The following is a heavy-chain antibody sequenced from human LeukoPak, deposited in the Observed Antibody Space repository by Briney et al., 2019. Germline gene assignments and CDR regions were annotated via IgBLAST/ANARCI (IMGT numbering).Heavy chain of an antibody. D-gene: IGHD3-22*01. CDR3: AKGEGYYYDSSGYYSSFDY. J-gene: IGHJ4*02. CDR2: ISGSSGST. V-gene: IGHV3-23*01. CDR1: GFTFSNYA. Sequence: PGGSLRLSCAASGFTFSNYAMSWVRQAPGKGLEWVSVISGSSGSTYYADSVTGRFTISRDSSKNTLYLQMNSLRVEDTAVYYCAKGEGYYYDSSGYYSSFDYWGQGTLVTVSS.